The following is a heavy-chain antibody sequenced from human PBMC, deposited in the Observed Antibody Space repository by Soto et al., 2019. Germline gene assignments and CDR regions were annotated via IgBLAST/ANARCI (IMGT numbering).Heavy chain of an antibody. J-gene: IGHJ4*02. V-gene: IGHV1-69*01. CDR3: ARSLTFWSGYFEGGFDY. CDR1: GGTFSSYA. Sequence: QVQLVQSGAEVKKPGSSVKVSCKASGGTFSSYAISWVRQAPGQGLEWMGGINPIFGTANYAQKFQGRVTITADESTSTAYMELSSLRSEDTAVYYCARSLTFWSGYFEGGFDYGGQGTLVIVSS. CDR2: INPIFGTA. D-gene: IGHD3-3*01.